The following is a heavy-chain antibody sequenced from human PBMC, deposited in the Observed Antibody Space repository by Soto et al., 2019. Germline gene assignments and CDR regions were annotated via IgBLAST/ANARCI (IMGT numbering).Heavy chain of an antibody. V-gene: IGHV3-48*02. J-gene: IGHJ6*02. CDR3: ATEHLGVVVPAAIPPSYYGMDV. CDR2: ISDSGSNA. D-gene: IGHD2-2*01. CDR1: GFKISSSS. Sequence: GGSLRLSCAAFGFKISSSSMNWVRQAPGRGLEWVAYISDSGSNALYADSVKGRFTVSRDTAKNSLYLQMSGLRDEDRAVYYCATEHLGVVVPAAIPPSYYGMDVWGQGTTVTVSS.